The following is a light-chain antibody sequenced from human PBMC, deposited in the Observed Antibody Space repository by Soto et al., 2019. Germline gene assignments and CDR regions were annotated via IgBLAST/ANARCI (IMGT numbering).Light chain of an antibody. CDR3: SSSTSSSIYV. CDR1: SSDVGGYSL. CDR2: EGT. Sequence: SALTQAASVSGSPGQSITVSCAGASSDVGGYSLVSWYQQHPGKAPKLIIYEGTERPSGISPRFSGSKSGNTASLTISGLQAEDEADYYCSSSTSSSIYVFGSGTKVNVL. J-gene: IGLJ1*01. V-gene: IGLV2-23*01.